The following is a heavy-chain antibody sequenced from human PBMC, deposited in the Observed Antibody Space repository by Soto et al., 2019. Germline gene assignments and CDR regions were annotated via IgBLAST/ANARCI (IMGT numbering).Heavy chain of an antibody. CDR1: GYSFANYW. J-gene: IGHJ4*02. CDR3: ARQNHGGDSTYLDY. Sequence: PGESLKISCEVSGYSFANYWISWVRQMPGQGLQWPGTIDCSESYTRYSPSFQGHVTISADRSLNTAYLHFSSLQDSDTAIYFCARQNHGGDSTYLDYWGQGALVTVSS. CDR2: IDCSESYT. D-gene: IGHD2-21*02. V-gene: IGHV5-10-1*01.